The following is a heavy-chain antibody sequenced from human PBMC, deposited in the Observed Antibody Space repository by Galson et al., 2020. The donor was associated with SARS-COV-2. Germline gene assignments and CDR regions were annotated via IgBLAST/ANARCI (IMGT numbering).Heavy chain of an antibody. J-gene: IGHJ6*02. CDR3: TTDSWRYFDWLLLSSYYYGMDV. CDR2: IKSKTDGGTT. D-gene: IGHD3-9*01. V-gene: IGHV3-15*01. Sequence: GESLKISCAASGFTFSNAWMSWVRQAPGKGLEWVGRIKSKTDGGTTDYAAPVKGRFTISRDDSKNTLYLQMNSLKTEDTAVYYCTTDSWRYFDWLLLSSYYYGMDVWGQGTTVTVSS. CDR1: GFTFSNAW.